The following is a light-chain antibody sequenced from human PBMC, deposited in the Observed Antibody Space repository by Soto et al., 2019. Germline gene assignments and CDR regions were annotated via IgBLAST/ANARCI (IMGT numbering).Light chain of an antibody. J-gene: IGKJ4*01. CDR2: GAS. Sequence: EIVMTQSPATLSVSPGERATLSCRASQSVNNNLAWYQQKPGQAPRLLIYGASARVTGIPARFSGSGSGTEFTLTISSLQSEDFAVYYCQQYNNWPLTFGGGTNVEIK. V-gene: IGKV3-15*01. CDR1: QSVNNN. CDR3: QQYNNWPLT.